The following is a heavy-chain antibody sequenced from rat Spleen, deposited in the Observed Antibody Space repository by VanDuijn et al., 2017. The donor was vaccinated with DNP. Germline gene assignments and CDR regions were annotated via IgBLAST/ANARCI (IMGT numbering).Heavy chain of an antibody. D-gene: IGHD1-3*01. CDR3: TRHVLPLRVWDY. J-gene: IGHJ2*01. Sequence: EVQLVESGGGLVQPGRSLKVSCAASGFTLSDYYMAWVRQAPTKGLEWVAYSNYAGGSTYHGDSVKGRFTISRDNAKNTLYLQMNSLRSEDMATYYCTRHVLPLRVWDYWGQGVMVTVSS. V-gene: IGHV5-22*01. CDR1: GFTLSDYY. CDR2: SNYAGGST.